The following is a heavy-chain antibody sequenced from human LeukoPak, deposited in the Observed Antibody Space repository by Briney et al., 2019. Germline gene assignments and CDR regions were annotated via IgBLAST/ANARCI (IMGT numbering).Heavy chain of an antibody. D-gene: IGHD5-18*01. J-gene: IGHJ3*01. Sequence: ASVKVSCKASGYTFTSYYMHWVRQAPGQGLGWMGIINPTAGSTSYAQKFQGRVTMTRDTSTSTVYMELSSLRSEDAAVYYCARGVDAALGAFDVWGQGTMVTVSS. CDR2: INPTAGST. V-gene: IGHV1-46*01. CDR3: ARGVDAALGAFDV. CDR1: GYTFTSYY.